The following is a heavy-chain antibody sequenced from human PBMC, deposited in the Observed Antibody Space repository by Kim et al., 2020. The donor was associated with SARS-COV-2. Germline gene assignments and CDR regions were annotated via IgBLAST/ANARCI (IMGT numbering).Heavy chain of an antibody. CDR1: GFTFSNYG. Sequence: GGSLRLSCAASGFTFSNYGMTWVRQTPGKGLEWVSSFTGDGLTHYSDSVKGRFTITRDNSKNMLYLQMNSLRAEDTAVFYYGAYHGAGSHFSYWGQGTLV. CDR3: GAYHGAGSHFSY. J-gene: IGHJ4*02. V-gene: IGHV3-23*01. D-gene: IGHD3-10*01. CDR2: FTGDGLT.